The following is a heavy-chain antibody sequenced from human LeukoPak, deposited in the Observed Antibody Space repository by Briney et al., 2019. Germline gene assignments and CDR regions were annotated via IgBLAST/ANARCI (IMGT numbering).Heavy chain of an antibody. D-gene: IGHD2-2*01. CDR2: INWNGAST. V-gene: IGHV3-20*04. J-gene: IGHJ6*03. CDR3: ARGNRSSTSCRSPDYYYYMDV. CDR1: GFTFDDYG. Sequence: PGGSLRLSCAASGFTFDDYGMTWVRQAPGKGLEWVSGINWNGASTGYADSVKGRFTISRDNAKNSLYLQMNSLRAEDTALYYCARGNRSSTSCRSPDYYYYMDVWGKGTTVTVSS.